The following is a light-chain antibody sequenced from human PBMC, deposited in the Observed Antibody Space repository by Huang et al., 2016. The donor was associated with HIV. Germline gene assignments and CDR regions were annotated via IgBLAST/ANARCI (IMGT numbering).Light chain of an antibody. Sequence: EIVLTQSPGTVSLSPGERATLSCRASQSVSITYLAWYQQKPGQAPRLLIYGASYRATGIPDRCSGSGSGTDFTLTISRLEPEDLAVYYCQQYDSSPIFTFGPGTKVDIK. CDR2: GAS. CDR3: QQYDSSPIFT. V-gene: IGKV3-20*01. CDR1: QSVSITY. J-gene: IGKJ3*01.